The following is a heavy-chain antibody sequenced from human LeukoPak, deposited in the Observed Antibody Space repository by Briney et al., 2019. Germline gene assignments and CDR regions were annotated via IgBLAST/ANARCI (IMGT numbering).Heavy chain of an antibody. CDR2: ISHDGSNK. CDR1: GFTFSSYG. Sequence: GRSLRLSCAASGFTFSSYGMHWVRQAPGKGLEWVAVISHDGSNKYYADSVKGRFTISRDNSKNTLYLQMNSLRAEDTAVYYCAKDLSSSGWYRRHYYGMDVWGQGTTVTVSS. V-gene: IGHV3-30*18. D-gene: IGHD6-19*01. CDR3: AKDLSSSGWYRRHYYGMDV. J-gene: IGHJ6*02.